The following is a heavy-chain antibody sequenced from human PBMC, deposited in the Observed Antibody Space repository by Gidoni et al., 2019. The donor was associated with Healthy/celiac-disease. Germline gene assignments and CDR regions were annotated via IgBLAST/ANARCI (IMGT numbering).Heavy chain of an antibody. J-gene: IGHJ3*02. CDR1: GFTFISYG. CDR2: IRYDESNK. V-gene: IGHV3-30*02. CDR3: ANPGPLRIAAAGGDAFDI. D-gene: IGHD6-13*01. Sequence: QVQLVESGGGVVQPGGSLRLSCASSGFTFISYGMHWVRQAPGKGLGWVAFIRYDESNKYYADSVKGRFTISRDNSKNTLYLQMNSLRAEDTAVYYCANPGPLRIAAAGGDAFDIWGQGTMVTVSS.